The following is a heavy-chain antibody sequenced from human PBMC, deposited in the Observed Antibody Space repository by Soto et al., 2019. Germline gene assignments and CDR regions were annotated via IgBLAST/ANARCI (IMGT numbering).Heavy chain of an antibody. CDR3: ANPIPKTGTTFGF. CDR2: IDNVGDDT. V-gene: IGHV3-23*05. J-gene: IGHJ4*02. CDR1: GFTFSNNA. Sequence: GGSLRLSCSVSGFTFSNNAMTWVRQAPGKGLDWVSAIDNVGDDTYYADSMKGRFTISRDNSKDTLYLQINSLRAEDTAVYYCANPIPKTGTTFGFWGQGTLVTVSS. D-gene: IGHD1-1*01.